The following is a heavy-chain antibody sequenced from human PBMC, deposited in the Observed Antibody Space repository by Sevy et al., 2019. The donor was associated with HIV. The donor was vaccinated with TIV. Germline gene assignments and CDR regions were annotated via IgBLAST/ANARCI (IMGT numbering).Heavy chain of an antibody. CDR2: IYYSGNT. D-gene: IGHD3-9*01. CDR3: ARDNYDILTAYWRGFDP. Sequence: SETLSLTCTVSGGSISSGGYYWSWIRQHPGKGLEWIGNIYYSGNTDYNPSLKSRVTISVHTSKNQFSLDVRFVTAADTAVYCCARDNYDILTAYWRGFDPWGQGTLVTVSS. CDR1: GGSISSGGYY. J-gene: IGHJ5*02. V-gene: IGHV4-31*03.